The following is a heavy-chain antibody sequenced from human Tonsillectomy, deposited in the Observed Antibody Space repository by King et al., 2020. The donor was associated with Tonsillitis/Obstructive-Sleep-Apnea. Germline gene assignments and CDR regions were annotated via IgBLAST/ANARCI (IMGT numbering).Heavy chain of an antibody. CDR2: INSDGSST. Sequence: VQLVESGGGLVQPGGSLRLSCAASGFTFSRYWMHWVRQAPGKGLVWVSRINSDGSSTSYADSVKGRFTIPRDNAKKTLYLQMNSLRAEDTAVFYCARHDYAGNSWDFDLWGRGTLVTVST. J-gene: IGHJ2*01. CDR3: ARHDYAGNSWDFDL. CDR1: GFTFSRYW. D-gene: IGHD4-23*01. V-gene: IGHV3-74*01.